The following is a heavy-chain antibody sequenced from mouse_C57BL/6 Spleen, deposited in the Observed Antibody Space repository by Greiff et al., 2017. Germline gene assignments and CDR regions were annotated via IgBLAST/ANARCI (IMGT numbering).Heavy chain of an antibody. V-gene: IGHV1-50*01. CDR3: ARERTVDY. J-gene: IGHJ2*01. CDR2: IDPSDSYT. Sequence: QVQLQQPGAELVKPGASVKLSCKASGYTFTSYWMQWVKQRPGQGLEWIGEIDPSDSYTNYNQKFKGKATLTVDTSSSTAYMQLSSLTSEDSAVYYCARERTVDYWGQGTTLTVSS. D-gene: IGHD1-1*01. CDR1: GYTFTSYW.